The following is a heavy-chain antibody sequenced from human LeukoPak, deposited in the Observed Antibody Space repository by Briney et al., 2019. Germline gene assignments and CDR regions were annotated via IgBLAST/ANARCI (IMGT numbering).Heavy chain of an antibody. CDR3: ARVRITMVRGGGYFDY. CDR1: GFTVSSNY. Sequence: GGSLRLSCAASGFTVSSNYMSWVRQAPGKGLEWVSVIYSGGSTYYADSVKGRLTISRDNSKNTLYLQMNSLRAEDTAVYYCARVRITMVRGGGYFDYWGQGTLVTVSS. D-gene: IGHD3-10*01. CDR2: IYSGGST. J-gene: IGHJ4*02. V-gene: IGHV3-66*01.